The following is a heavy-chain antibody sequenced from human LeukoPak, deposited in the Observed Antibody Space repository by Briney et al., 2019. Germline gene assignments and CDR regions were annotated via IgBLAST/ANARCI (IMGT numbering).Heavy chain of an antibody. J-gene: IGHJ5*02. D-gene: IGHD2-15*01. Sequence: SVKVSCKASGRTFSIYAISWAREAPGQGLEWVGKIIPILGIAHYAQEFQGRVPITANKSTSTAYMELSSLRCEDTAVYYCARVVVAANNWFDHWGQGTLVTVSS. CDR1: GRTFSIYA. CDR3: ARVVVAANNWFDH. CDR2: IIPILGIA. V-gene: IGHV1-69*04.